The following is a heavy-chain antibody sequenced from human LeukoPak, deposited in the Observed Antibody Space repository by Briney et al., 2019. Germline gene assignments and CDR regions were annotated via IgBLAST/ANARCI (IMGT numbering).Heavy chain of an antibody. CDR1: GGSISSGDYY. Sequence: SETPSLTCTVSGGSISSGDYYWSWIRQPPGKGLEWIGYIYYSGSTYYNPSLKSRVTISVDTSKNQFSLKLSSVTAADTAVYYCARDVDPPNNWFDPWGQGTLVTVSS. D-gene: IGHD5-12*01. CDR3: ARDVDPPNNWFDP. J-gene: IGHJ5*02. CDR2: IYYSGST. V-gene: IGHV4-30-4*08.